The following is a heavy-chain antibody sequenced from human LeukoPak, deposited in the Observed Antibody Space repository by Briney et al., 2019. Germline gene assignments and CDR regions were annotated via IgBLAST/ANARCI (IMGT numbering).Heavy chain of an antibody. CDR1: GFTFSSYE. V-gene: IGHV3-48*03. CDR3: ATEYSGSLLEMAADY. D-gene: IGHD3-10*01. Sequence: GGSLRLSCAASGFTFSSYEMNWVRQAPGKGLEWVSYISSSGSTIYYADSVKGRFTISRDNAKNSLYLQMNSLRAEETAVYYCATEYSGSLLEMAADYWGQGTLVTVSS. J-gene: IGHJ4*02. CDR2: ISSSGSTI.